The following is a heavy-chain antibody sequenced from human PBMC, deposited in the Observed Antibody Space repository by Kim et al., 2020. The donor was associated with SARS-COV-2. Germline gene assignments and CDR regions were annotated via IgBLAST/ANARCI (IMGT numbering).Heavy chain of an antibody. J-gene: IGHJ4*02. D-gene: IGHD2-2*01. Sequence: GGSLRLSCAASGFTFSSYAMHWVRQAPGKGLEWVAVISYDGSNKYYADSVKGRFTISRDNSKNTLYLQMNSLRAEDTAVYYCARNGLSIIPAAAPDYWGQGTLVTVSS. V-gene: IGHV3-30*04. CDR3: ARNGLSIIPAAAPDY. CDR2: ISYDGSNK. CDR1: GFTFSSYA.